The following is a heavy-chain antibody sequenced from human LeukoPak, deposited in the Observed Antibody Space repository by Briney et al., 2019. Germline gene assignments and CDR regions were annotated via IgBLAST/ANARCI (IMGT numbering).Heavy chain of an antibody. CDR3: AKSSGYFPLYYFDY. J-gene: IGHJ4*02. CDR2: INPNSGGT. Sequence: ASVKVSCKASGYTFTGYYMHWVRQAPGQGLEWMGWINPNSGGTNYAQKFQGRVTMTKDTSIATVYMELRSLTSDDTAIYYCAKSSGYFPLYYFDYWGQGTQVTVSS. V-gene: IGHV1-2*02. D-gene: IGHD6-19*01. CDR1: GYTFTGYY.